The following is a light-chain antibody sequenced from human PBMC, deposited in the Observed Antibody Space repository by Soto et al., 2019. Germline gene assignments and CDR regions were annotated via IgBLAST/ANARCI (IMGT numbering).Light chain of an antibody. CDR2: GAS. Sequence: EIVMTQSPDTLSVSPGERATLSCRASQSVSSNLAWYQQKPGQAPRLLIYGASTRATGIPARFSGSGSGTEFTLTISSLQSQDFAVYYCQQYSTFGQGTKVEIK. V-gene: IGKV3-15*01. J-gene: IGKJ1*01. CDR3: QQYST. CDR1: QSVSSN.